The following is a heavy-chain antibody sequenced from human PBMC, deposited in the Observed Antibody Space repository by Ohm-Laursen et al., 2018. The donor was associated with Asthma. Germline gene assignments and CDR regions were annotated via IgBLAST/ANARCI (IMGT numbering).Heavy chain of an antibody. Sequence: SLRLSCAASGFTFSTYGMHWVRQAPGKGLEWVAVIWYDGSNKYYVDSVKGRFTISRDNSKNTMYLQMNSLRAEDTAVYYCARGNGHISGTFDYWGQGTLVTVSS. V-gene: IGHV3-33*01. CDR2: IWYDGSNK. CDR1: GFTFSTYG. D-gene: IGHD1-1*01. CDR3: ARGNGHISGTFDY. J-gene: IGHJ4*02.